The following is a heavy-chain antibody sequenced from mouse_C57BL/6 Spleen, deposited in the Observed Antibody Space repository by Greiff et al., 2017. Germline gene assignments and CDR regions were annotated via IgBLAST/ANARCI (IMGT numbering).Heavy chain of an antibody. CDR1: GFSFNTYA. D-gene: IGHD1-1*01. V-gene: IGHV10-1*01. CDR3: VRQFITTVVATSEDYAMDY. J-gene: IGHJ4*01. CDR2: IRSKSNNYAT. Sequence: EVMLVESGGGLVQPKGSLKLSCAASGFSFNTYAMNWVRQAPGKGLEWVARIRSKSNNYATYYADSVKDRFTISRDDSESMLYLQMNNLKTEDTAMYYCVRQFITTVVATSEDYAMDYWGQGTSVTVSS.